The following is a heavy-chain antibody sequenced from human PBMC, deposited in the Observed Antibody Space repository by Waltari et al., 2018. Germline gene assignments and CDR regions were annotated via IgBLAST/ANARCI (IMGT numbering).Heavy chain of an antibody. V-gene: IGHV3-30*18. CDR1: GFIFSNCN. D-gene: IGHD5-12*01. Sequence: QMQLVESGGGVVQPGRSLRLSCAASGFIFSNCNMHWVRQAPGQGMGGGAGISNDGNNKDYADSVKTRFTVSRENSKNTLYLQINSLRDDDTAVYYCVKYSGFDYFFDYWGQGTLVTVSS. CDR3: VKYSGFDYFFDY. CDR2: ISNDGNNK. J-gene: IGHJ4*02.